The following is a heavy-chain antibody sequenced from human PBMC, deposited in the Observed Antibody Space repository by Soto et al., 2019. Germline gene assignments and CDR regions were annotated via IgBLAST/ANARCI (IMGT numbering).Heavy chain of an antibody. V-gene: IGHV1-69*04. CDR2: IIPILGIA. Sequence: SVKVSCKASAGTFSSYTISWVRQAPGQGLEWMGRIIPILGIANYAQKFQGRVTITADKSTSTAYMELSSLRSEDTAVYYCARDGEGYCSSTRCYGAAFDIWG. J-gene: IGHJ3*02. CDR1: AGTFSSYT. CDR3: ARDGEGYCSSTRCYGAAFDI. D-gene: IGHD2-2*01.